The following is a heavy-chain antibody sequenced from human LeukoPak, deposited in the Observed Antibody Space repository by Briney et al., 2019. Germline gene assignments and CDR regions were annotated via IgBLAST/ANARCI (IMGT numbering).Heavy chain of an antibody. CDR1: GFSFSDYP. Sequence: GGSLRLSCAASGFSFSDYPMNWVRQAPGKGPEWVSYISAWSSPIYYADSVGGRFTISRDNAKNSLYLQMNSLRTEDTAVHYCARVRYSSGYMFDYWGQGTLVTVSS. V-gene: IGHV3-48*04. D-gene: IGHD5-18*01. CDR2: ISAWSSPI. J-gene: IGHJ4*02. CDR3: ARVRYSSGYMFDY.